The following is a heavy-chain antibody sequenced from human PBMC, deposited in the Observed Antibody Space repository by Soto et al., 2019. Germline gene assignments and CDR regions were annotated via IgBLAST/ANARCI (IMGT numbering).Heavy chain of an antibody. CDR1: GFTFSSYG. J-gene: IGHJ2*01. CDR3: ARESSSSWGYWYFDL. D-gene: IGHD6-13*01. Sequence: QVQLVESGGGVVQPGRSLRLSCAASGFTFSSYGMHWVRQAPGKGLEWVAVIWYDGSNKYYADSVKGRFTISRDNSKNTLYLQMNSLRAEDTAVYYCARESSSSWGYWYFDLWGRGTLVTVSS. CDR2: IWYDGSNK. V-gene: IGHV3-33*01.